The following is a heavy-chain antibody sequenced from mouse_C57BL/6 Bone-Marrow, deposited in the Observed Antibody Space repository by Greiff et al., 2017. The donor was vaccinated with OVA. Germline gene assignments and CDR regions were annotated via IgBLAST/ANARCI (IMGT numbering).Heavy chain of an antibody. CDR3: AGRSGSNYTWYFEV. V-gene: IGHV1-67*01. Sequence: VQRQQSGPELVRPGVLAKISCKGSGYTFTDYALHWVKQSLPKRQEWIGVISTYHGAASYNQKYKDKALMTVDKSSSTAYIKRARRTSEDSAVYYCAGRSGSNYTWYFEVWGTGTTVTVSS. CDR2: ISTYHGAA. CDR1: GYTFTDYA. D-gene: IGHD1-1*01. J-gene: IGHJ1*03.